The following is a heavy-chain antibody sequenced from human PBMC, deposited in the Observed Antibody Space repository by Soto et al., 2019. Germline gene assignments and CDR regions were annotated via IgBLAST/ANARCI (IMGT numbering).Heavy chain of an antibody. CDR1: GYIFTSYN. CDR2: VNPDSGHT. D-gene: IGHD6-6*01. Sequence: ASVKVSCKASGYIFTSYNINWVRQAAGHGLEWMGWVNPDSGHTVYAQKFQGRVTMTRDTSIGTAHMELRSLTPEDTAVYYCATSVPFSTASRSSLYYMDVWGKGTLVTVSS. J-gene: IGHJ6*03. CDR3: ATSVPFSTASRSSLYYMDV. V-gene: IGHV1-8*02.